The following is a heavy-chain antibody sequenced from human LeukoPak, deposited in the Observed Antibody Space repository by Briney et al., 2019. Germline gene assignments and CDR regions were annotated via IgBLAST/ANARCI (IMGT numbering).Heavy chain of an antibody. J-gene: IGHJ4*02. V-gene: IGHV3-30*04. D-gene: IGHD3-22*01. CDR2: ISYDGSNK. CDR1: GSTFSSYA. Sequence: PGGSLRLSCAASGSTFSSYAMHWVRQAPGKGLEWVAVISYDGSNKYYADSVKGRFTISRDNSKNTLYLQMNSLRAEDTAVYYCARNRLYYYDSSGLVLDYWGQGTLVTVSS. CDR3: ARNRLYYYDSSGLVLDY.